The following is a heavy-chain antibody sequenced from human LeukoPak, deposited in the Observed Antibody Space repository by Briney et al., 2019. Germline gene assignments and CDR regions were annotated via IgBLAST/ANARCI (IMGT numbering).Heavy chain of an antibody. V-gene: IGHV3-33*01. J-gene: IGHJ4*02. CDR1: GFIFSSYG. D-gene: IGHD2-15*01. Sequence: GGSLRLSCAASGFIFSSYGMHWVRQAPGKGLEWVAFIWYDGSNKYYIDSVKGRFTISRDNSKNTLYLQMNSLRAEDTAVYYCSRESGGLDYWGQGTLVTASS. CDR3: SRESGGLDY. CDR2: IWYDGSNK.